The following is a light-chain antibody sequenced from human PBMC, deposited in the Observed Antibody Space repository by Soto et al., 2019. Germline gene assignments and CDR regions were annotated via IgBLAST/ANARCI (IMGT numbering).Light chain of an antibody. V-gene: IGKV3-15*01. CDR1: QNISSN. CDR3: QQYNNWLWT. J-gene: IGKJ1*01. Sequence: EIVMTQSPATLSVSPGERATLSCRASQNISSNLAWYQQKPGQAPRVLIDGASTRATGIPARFSGSGSGTEFPLTFSSLQSEDFAVYYCQQYNNWLWTFGQGTKVEIK. CDR2: GAS.